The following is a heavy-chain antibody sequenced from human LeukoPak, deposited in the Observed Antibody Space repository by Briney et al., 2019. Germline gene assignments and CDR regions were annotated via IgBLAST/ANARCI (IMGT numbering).Heavy chain of an antibody. CDR2: IRDDGSNK. CDR1: GFTFSSYG. CDR3: LTCVGITSSYMN. J-gene: IGHJ4*02. V-gene: IGHV3-30*02. D-gene: IGHD2-2*02. Sequence: PGGSLRLSCAASGFTFSSYGMHWVRQAPGKGLEWVAVIRDDGSNKYYADSVKGRFTISRDNSKNTLYLQMNSLRAEDTAVYYCLTCVGITSSYMNWGQGTLVTVSS.